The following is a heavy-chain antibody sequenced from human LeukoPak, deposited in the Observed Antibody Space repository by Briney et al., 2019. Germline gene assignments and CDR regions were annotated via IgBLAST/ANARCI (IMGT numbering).Heavy chain of an antibody. CDR1: GGSISSSSYY. V-gene: IGHV4-39*01. D-gene: IGHD3-10*01. Sequence: SETLSLTCTVSGGSISSSSYYWGWIRQPPGKGLEWIGSIYYSGSTYYNPSLKCRVTISVDTSKDQFSLKLSFVTAADTAVYYCARQRAYYYGSGSYPISDAFDIWGQGTMVTVSS. CDR2: IYYSGST. CDR3: ARQRAYYYGSGSYPISDAFDI. J-gene: IGHJ3*02.